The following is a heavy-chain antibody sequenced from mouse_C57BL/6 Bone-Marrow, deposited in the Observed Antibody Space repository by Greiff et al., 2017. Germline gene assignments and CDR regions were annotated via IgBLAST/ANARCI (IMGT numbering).Heavy chain of an antibody. D-gene: IGHD1-1*01. J-gene: IGHJ4*01. V-gene: IGHV1-80*01. CDR3: ARGRFITTVVADYAMDY. CDR2: IYPGDGDT. CDR1: GYAFSSYW. Sequence: VQLQQSGAELVKPGASVKISCKASGYAFSSYWMNWVKQRPGKGLEWIGQIYPGDGDTNYNGKFKGKATLTADKSSSTAYIQLSSLTSEDSAVYYCARGRFITTVVADYAMDYWGQGTSVTVSS.